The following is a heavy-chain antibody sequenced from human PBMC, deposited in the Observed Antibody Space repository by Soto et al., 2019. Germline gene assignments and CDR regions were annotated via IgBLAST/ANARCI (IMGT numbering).Heavy chain of an antibody. D-gene: IGHD5-12*01. CDR1: GYTLTELS. J-gene: IGHJ6*02. V-gene: IGHV1-24*01. Sequence: GASVKVSCKVSGYTLTELSMHWVRQAPGKGLEWMGGFDPEDGETIYAQKFQGRVTMTEDTSTDTAYMELSSLRSEDTAVYYCAIDWGGYSGYDGTRYYYYGMDVWGQGTTVTVSS. CDR3: AIDWGGYSGYDGTRYYYYGMDV. CDR2: FDPEDGET.